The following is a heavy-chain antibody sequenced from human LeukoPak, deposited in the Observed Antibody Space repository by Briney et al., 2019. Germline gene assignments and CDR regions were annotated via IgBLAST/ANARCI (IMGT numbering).Heavy chain of an antibody. V-gene: IGHV4-59*01. CDR2: IYYSGST. D-gene: IGHD3-22*01. CDR3: ARADSSGYYLDY. J-gene: IGHJ4*02. CDR1: GVSISSYY. Sequence: PSETLSLTCTVSGVSISSYYWSWIRHPPGKGLEWVGYIYYSGSTNYNPSLKSRVTISVDTSKNQFSLKLSSVTAADTAVYYCARADSSGYYLDYWGQGTLVTVSS.